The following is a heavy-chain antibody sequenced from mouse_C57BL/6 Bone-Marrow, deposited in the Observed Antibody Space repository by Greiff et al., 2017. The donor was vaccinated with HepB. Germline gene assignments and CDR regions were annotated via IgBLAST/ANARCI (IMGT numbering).Heavy chain of an antibody. CDR1: GYTFTSYW. Sequence: QVQLKQPGAELVKPGASVKLSCKASGYTFTSYWMHWVKQRPGQGLEWIGMIHPNSGSTNYNEKFKSKATLTVDKSSSTAYMQRSSLTSEDAAVYYGARSGPGFAYWGQGTLVTVSA. D-gene: IGHD3-1*01. CDR3: ARSGPGFAY. CDR2: IHPNSGST. V-gene: IGHV1-64*01. J-gene: IGHJ3*01.